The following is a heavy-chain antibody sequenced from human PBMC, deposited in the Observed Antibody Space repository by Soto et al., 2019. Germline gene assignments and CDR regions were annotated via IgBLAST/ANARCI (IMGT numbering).Heavy chain of an antibody. Sequence: PSETLSLTCTVSGGSISSSGYFWSWVRQPPGKGLEWIGNVYYTGTTFYNPSLKSRLTLSVDRAKSHFSFSLNSVTAADTAMHYCAKPADPYYLDGWGTGIKVTVSS. V-gene: IGHV4-31*03. CDR2: VYYTGTT. J-gene: IGHJ6*03. CDR1: GGSISSSGYF. CDR3: AKPADPYYLDG.